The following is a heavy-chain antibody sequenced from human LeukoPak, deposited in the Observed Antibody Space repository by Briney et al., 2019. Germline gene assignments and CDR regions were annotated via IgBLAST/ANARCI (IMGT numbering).Heavy chain of an antibody. J-gene: IGHJ4*02. V-gene: IGHV3-23*01. D-gene: IGHD6-19*01. Sequence: GGSLRLSCAASGFTFNNYVMSWVRQAPRRGLQWVAAVGGGGTTYYADYVKGRFTISRDTSKNTLYLQMNSLRAEDTAIYYCAKAGRPQAVAGWIDYWGQGTLVTVSS. CDR3: AKAGRPQAVAGWIDY. CDR2: VGGGGTT. CDR1: GFTFNNYV.